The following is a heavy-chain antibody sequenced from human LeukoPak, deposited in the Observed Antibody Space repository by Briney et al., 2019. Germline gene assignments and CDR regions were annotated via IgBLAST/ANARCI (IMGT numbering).Heavy chain of an antibody. J-gene: IGHJ5*02. CDR3: ARGVSIAAAGTNWFDP. V-gene: IGHV4-34*01. CDR1: GGSFSGYY. Sequence: SEALSLTCAVYGGSFSGYYRSWIRQPPTKRMESIGEINHSGSTNYNPSLKSRVTISVDTSKNQFSLKLSSVTAADTAVYYCARGVSIAAAGTNWFDPWGQGTLVTVSS. CDR2: INHSGST. D-gene: IGHD6-13*01.